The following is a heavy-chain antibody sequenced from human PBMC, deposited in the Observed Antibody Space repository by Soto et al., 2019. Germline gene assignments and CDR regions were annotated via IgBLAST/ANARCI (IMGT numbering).Heavy chain of an antibody. CDR2: ISSSSSYI. CDR3: ARSTMVRSPHRRGLGPNFDY. D-gene: IGHD3-10*01. V-gene: IGHV3-21*01. Sequence: PGGSLRLSCAASGFTFSSYSMNWVRQAPGKGLEWVSSISSSSSYIYYADSVKGRFTISRDNAKNSLYLQMNSLRAEDTAVYYCARSTMVRSPHRRGLGPNFDYWGQGTLVTVSS. CDR1: GFTFSSYS. J-gene: IGHJ4*02.